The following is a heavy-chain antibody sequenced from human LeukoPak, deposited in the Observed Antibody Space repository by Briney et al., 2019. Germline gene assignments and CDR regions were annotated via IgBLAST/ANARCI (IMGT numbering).Heavy chain of an antibody. Sequence: GRSLRLSCAASGFTFSSYGMHWVRQAPGKGLEWVAVISYDGSTKYYADSVKGRFTISRDNSKNTLYLQMNSLRAEDTAVYYCARVNCGGDCYSGFDYWGQGTLVTVSS. V-gene: IGHV3-30*03. CDR3: ARVNCGGDCYSGFDY. D-gene: IGHD2-21*02. CDR2: ISYDGSTK. J-gene: IGHJ4*02. CDR1: GFTFSSYG.